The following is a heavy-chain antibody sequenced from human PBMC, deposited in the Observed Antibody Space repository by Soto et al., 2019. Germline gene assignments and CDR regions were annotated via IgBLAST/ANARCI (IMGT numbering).Heavy chain of an antibody. V-gene: IGHV3-30*04. CDR2: ISNDGRKK. CDR3: ARVIQPIVQRPYNYYYGMDV. D-gene: IGHD1-26*01. J-gene: IGHJ6*02. CDR1: GFTFSSYT. Sequence: QVQLVESGGGVVQPGRSLRLSCAASGFTFSSYTMHWARQAPGKGLEWVALISNDGRKKYSADSVKGRFSISRDNSKNTVSLHMDSLRIEDTAVYYCARVIQPIVQRPYNYYYGMDVWGQGTTVTVSS.